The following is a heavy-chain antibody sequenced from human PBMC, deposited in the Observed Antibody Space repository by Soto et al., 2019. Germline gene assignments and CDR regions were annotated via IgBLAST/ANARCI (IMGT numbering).Heavy chain of an antibody. J-gene: IGHJ4*02. CDR3: ARVPKAHSNSFDY. V-gene: IGHV1-2*02. CDR1: GYTFTGYY. Sequence: QVQLVQSGAEVKKPGASVKVSCKASGYTFTGYYMHWVRQAPGQGLEWMGWINPNSGGTNYAQKCQGRVTMTRDTSISTAYMELSRLRSDDTAVYYCARVPKAHSNSFDYWGQGTLVTVSS. CDR2: INPNSGGT.